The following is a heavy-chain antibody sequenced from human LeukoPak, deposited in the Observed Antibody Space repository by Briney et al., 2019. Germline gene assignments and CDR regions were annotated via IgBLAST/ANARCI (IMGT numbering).Heavy chain of an antibody. CDR3: ARAYSDYYYYGMDV. CDR2: ISSNGGST. J-gene: IGHJ6*02. CDR1: GFTFGSYA. V-gene: IGHV3-64*01. Sequence: QPGGSLRLSCAASGFTFGSYAMHWVRQAPGKGLEYVSAISSNGGSTYYANSVKGRFTISRDNSKNTLYLQMGSLRAEDMAVYYCARAYSDYYYYGMDVWGQGTTVTVSS. D-gene: IGHD2-21*01.